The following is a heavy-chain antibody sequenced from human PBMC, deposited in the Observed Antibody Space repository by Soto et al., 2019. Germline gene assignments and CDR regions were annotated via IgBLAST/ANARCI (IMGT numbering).Heavy chain of an antibody. V-gene: IGHV3-21*01. D-gene: IGHD2-15*01. CDR2: ISSSSSYI. CDR3: ARDPDYCSGGSCYPNDY. J-gene: IGHJ4*02. CDR1: GFTFSSYS. Sequence: GGSLRLSCAASGFTFSSYSMNWVRQAPGKGLEWVSSISSSSSYIYYADSVKGRFTISRDNAKNSLYLQMNSLRAEDTAVYYCARDPDYCSGGSCYPNDYWGQGTLVTVSS.